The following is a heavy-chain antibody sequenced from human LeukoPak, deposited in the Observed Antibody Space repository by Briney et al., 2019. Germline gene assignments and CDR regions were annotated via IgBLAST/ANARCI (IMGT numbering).Heavy chain of an antibody. V-gene: IGHV3-30*03. J-gene: IGHJ4*02. D-gene: IGHD6-6*01. CDR3: GREGRGSSSHFDY. Sequence: GGSLRLSCAASGFTFSRYGMHWARPAPGKGLEWVAVISYDGSSKYYADSVKGRFTISRDNAKNSLYLQMNSLGAEDTALYYCGREGRGSSSHFDYWGQGPLVTVSS. CDR1: GFTFSRYG. CDR2: ISYDGSSK.